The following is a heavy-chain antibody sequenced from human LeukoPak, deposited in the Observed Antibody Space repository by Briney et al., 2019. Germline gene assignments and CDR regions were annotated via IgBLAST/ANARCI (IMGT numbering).Heavy chain of an antibody. CDR3: AREGVGATSYAFDY. CDR1: GGSIDNNNYY. CDR2: MYYSGST. V-gene: IGHV4-39*07. D-gene: IGHD1-26*01. J-gene: IGHJ4*02. Sequence: SETLSLTCTVSGGSIDNNNYYWDWIRQPPGKGLEWMGGMYYSGSTYYNPSLKSRVTISIDTSKTQFSLKLSSVTAADTAVYYCAREGVGATSYAFDYWGQGTLVTVSS.